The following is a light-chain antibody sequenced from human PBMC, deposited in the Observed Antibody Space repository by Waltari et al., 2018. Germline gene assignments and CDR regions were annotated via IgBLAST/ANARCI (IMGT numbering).Light chain of an antibody. CDR2: DAT. Sequence: QPVVTQEPSLTVSPGGTVTLTCGSNTGPVTTDHYPYGFQQKPGHSPRTLIYDATTKHSCPPARFAGSLLGGKAALTLSGAQPEDEAEYYCLLTSSDDSSGFGRGTKVTVL. CDR3: LLTSSDDSSG. J-gene: IGLJ3*02. V-gene: IGLV7-46*01. CDR1: TGPVTTDHY.